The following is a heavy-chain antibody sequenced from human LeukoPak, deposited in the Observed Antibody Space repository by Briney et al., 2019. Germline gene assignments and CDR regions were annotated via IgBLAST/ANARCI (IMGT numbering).Heavy chain of an antibody. Sequence: GASVKVSCKASRYTFTGYYMHWVRQAPGQGLEWMGWINPNSGGTNYAQKFQGRVTMTRDTSISTAYMELSRLRSDDTAVYYCARVEDYDSSGYYYYYYYYGMDVWGQGTTVTVSS. CDR1: RYTFTGYY. D-gene: IGHD3-22*01. CDR2: INPNSGGT. CDR3: ARVEDYDSSGYYYYYYYYGMDV. J-gene: IGHJ6*02. V-gene: IGHV1-2*02.